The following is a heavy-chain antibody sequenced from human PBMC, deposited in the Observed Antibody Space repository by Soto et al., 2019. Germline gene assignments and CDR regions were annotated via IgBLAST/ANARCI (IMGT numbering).Heavy chain of an antibody. V-gene: IGHV4-31*03. CDR2: IYDSVNT. D-gene: IGHD3-9*01. J-gene: IGHJ4*02. CDR3: ARVDPRGYFAILTDY. Sequence: PSETLSLTCTVSGDSLSSGGHYWSWIRQHPGKGLEWIGHIYDSVNTYYSPSLRSRVTISADMSKNQFSLNLRSVTAADTAVYYCARVDPRGYFAILTDYWGQGTLVTVSS. CDR1: GDSLSSGGHY.